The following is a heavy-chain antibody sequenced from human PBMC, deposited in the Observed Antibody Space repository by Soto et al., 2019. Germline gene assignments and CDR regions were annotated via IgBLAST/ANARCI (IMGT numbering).Heavy chain of an antibody. J-gene: IGHJ5*01. CDR1: RFIFSDYA. CDR2: IGGGNTDR. D-gene: IGHD1-26*01. V-gene: IGHV3-23*01. Sequence: DVQLLESGGGLVQPGGSLTLSCAASRFIFSDYAMNWVRQAPGKGLEWVSSIGGGNTDRYYADSVKGRFIISRDNSKNTMDLQMNRLRDDDTAVYYCAKDAVSYNGKWDWFDSWGQGTLVTVSS. CDR3: AKDAVSYNGKWDWFDS.